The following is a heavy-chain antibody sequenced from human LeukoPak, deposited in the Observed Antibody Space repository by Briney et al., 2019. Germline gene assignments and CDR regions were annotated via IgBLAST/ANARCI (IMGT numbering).Heavy chain of an antibody. Sequence: GGSLRLSCAASGFTFSSAWMHWVHQAPGTGLVWVSRITDDATTTYADSVRGRFTISRDNAKNILYLQMNSLRAEDTAVYYCVRDRVGPDYWGQGTLVTVSS. D-gene: IGHD1-26*01. V-gene: IGHV3-74*03. CDR1: GFTFSSAW. CDR3: VRDRVGPDY. J-gene: IGHJ4*02. CDR2: ITDDATT.